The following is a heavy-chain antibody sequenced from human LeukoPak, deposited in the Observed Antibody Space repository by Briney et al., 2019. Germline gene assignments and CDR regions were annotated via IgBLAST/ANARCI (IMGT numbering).Heavy chain of an antibody. CDR3: ARDPGVEGAPTPCSDY. Sequence: PGGSLRLSCAASGFTFSDYYMSWIRQAPGKGLEWGSYISSSGSTIYYADSVKGRFTISRDNAKNSLYLQMNSLRAEDTAVYYCARDPGVEGAPTPCSDYWGQGTLVTVSS. CDR1: GFTFSDYY. J-gene: IGHJ4*02. D-gene: IGHD1-26*01. CDR2: ISSSGSTI. V-gene: IGHV3-11*01.